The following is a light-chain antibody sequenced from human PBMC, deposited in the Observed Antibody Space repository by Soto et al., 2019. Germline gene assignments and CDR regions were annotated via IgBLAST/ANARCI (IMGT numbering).Light chain of an antibody. CDR2: EVS. CDR3: SSYTSSSPDWV. J-gene: IGLJ3*02. Sequence: QSALTQPASVSGSPGQSITISCTGTSSDVGGYNYVSWYQQHPGKAPKLMIYEVSNRPSGVSNRFSGSKSGNTASLTISGLQAEDEADYYCSSYTSSSPDWVFGRGTQLTVL. V-gene: IGLV2-14*01. CDR1: SSDVGGYNY.